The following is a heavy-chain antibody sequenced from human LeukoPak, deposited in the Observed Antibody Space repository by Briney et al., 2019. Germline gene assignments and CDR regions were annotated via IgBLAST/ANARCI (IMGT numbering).Heavy chain of an antibody. J-gene: IGHJ6*03. CDR1: GGSISSSSYY. CDR3: ATTDYYYFVDV. Sequence: SETLSPTCSVSGGSISSSSYYWGVIRQPPGKGLEWIGSVYYSGSTYYNPSLKSRLTISVDTSKNQFSLKLSSVTASDTAVYYCATTDYYYFVDVWGKGTAVTVSS. CDR2: VYYSGST. V-gene: IGHV4-39*01.